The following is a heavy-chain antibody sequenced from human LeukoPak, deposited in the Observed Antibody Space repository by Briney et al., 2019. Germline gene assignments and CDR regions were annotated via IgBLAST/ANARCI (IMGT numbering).Heavy chain of an antibody. CDR2: ISGSGGST. Sequence: PGGSLRLSCAASGFTFSSYAMSWVRQAPGKGLEWVSAISGSGGSTYYADSVKGRFTISRDNSKNTLYLQMNSLRAEDTAVYYCAKRQVGGSSWSNFDYLGQGTLVTVSS. J-gene: IGHJ4*02. V-gene: IGHV3-23*01. D-gene: IGHD6-13*01. CDR3: AKRQVGGSSWSNFDY. CDR1: GFTFSSYA.